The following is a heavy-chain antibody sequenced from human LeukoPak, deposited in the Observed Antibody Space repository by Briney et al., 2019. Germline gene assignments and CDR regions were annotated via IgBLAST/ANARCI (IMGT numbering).Heavy chain of an antibody. V-gene: IGHV3-23*01. D-gene: IGHD4-11*01. CDR1: GFTFSSYA. J-gene: IGHJ6*03. Sequence: GGSLRLSCAASGFTFSSYAMSWVRQAPGKGLEWVSAISGSGGNTYYADSVKGRFTISRDNSKNTLYLQMNSLRAEDTAVYYCAKPAGLQPVYYYHYYIDVWGKGTTVTVSS. CDR2: ISGSGGNT. CDR3: AKPAGLQPVYYYHYYIDV.